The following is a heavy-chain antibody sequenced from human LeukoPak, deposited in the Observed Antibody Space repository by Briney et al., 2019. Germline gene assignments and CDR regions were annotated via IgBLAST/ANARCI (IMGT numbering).Heavy chain of an antibody. J-gene: IGHJ4*02. CDR3: ANYYCSGGTCSHFDY. CDR2: ISGSGVTT. CDR1: GFTLSLAW. D-gene: IGHD2-15*01. Sequence: TGGSLRLSCATSGFTLSLAWMHWVRQAPGKGLEWVSAISGSGVTTYYADSVKGRFTISRDNSKNTLYLQMNSLRAEDTAVYFCANYYCSGGTCSHFDYWGQGSQVTVSS. V-gene: IGHV3-23*01.